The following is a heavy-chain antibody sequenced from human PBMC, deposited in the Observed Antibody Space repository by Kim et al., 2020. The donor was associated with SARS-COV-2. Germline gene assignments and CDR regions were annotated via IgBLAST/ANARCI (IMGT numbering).Heavy chain of an antibody. Sequence: SETLSLTCTVSGGSISSYYWSWIRQPPGKGLEWIGYIYYSGSTNYNPSLKSRVTISVDTSKNQFSLKLSSVTAADTAVYYCARVDPGDAFDIWGQGTMVTVSS. V-gene: IGHV4-59*01. J-gene: IGHJ3*02. CDR2: IYYSGST. CDR3: ARVDPGDAFDI. CDR1: GGSISSYY. D-gene: IGHD3-9*01.